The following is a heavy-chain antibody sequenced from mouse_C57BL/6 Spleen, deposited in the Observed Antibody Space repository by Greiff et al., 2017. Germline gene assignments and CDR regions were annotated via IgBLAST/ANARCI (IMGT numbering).Heavy chain of an antibody. CDR1: GFTFSSYA. J-gene: IGHJ1*03. D-gene: IGHD1-1*01. V-gene: IGHV5-4*03. Sequence: EVKLVESGGGLVKPGGSLKLSCAASGFTFSSYAMSWVRQTPEKRLEWVATISDGGSYTYYPDNVKGRFTISRDNAKTTLYLQMSHLKSENTAMYYCARERGDGSRYFDVWGTGTTVTVSS. CDR3: ARERGDGSRYFDV. CDR2: ISDGGSYT.